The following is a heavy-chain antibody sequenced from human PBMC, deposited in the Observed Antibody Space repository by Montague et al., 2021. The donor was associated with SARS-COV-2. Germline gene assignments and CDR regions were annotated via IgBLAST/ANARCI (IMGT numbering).Heavy chain of an antibody. CDR1: SGSISSSSYY. V-gene: IGHV4-39*07. D-gene: IGHD1-1*01. Sequence: SETLSLTCTVSSGSISSSSYYWGWIRQPPRKGLEWIGSIYYSGSTYYNPSLKRRVTISVDTSKNQFSLKLSSVTAADTAVYYCAGEGTERYYYYGMDVWGQGTTVTVSS. CDR3: AGEGTERYYYYGMDV. CDR2: IYYSGST. J-gene: IGHJ6*02.